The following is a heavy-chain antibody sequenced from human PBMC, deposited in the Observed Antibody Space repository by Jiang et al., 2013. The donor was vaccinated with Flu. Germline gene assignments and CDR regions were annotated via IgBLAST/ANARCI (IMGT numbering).Heavy chain of an antibody. V-gene: IGHV4-39*01. CDR1: GDSISGSNYY. D-gene: IGHD2-15*01. J-gene: IGHJ6*02. Sequence: GSGLVKPSETLSLNCTVSGDSISGSNYYWGWIRRPPGKGLEWIGSIYYTGITYYNPSLKSRLTISVDTSKNQFSLRLSSVTAADTARYYCARRSHCSGGSCYSPFFYYYSDMDVWGQGTTVTVSS. CDR3: ARRSHCSGGSCYSPFFYYYSDMDV. CDR2: IYYTGIT.